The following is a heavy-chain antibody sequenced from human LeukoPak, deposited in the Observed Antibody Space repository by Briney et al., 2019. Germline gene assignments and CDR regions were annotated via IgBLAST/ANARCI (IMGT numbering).Heavy chain of an antibody. CDR2: INHSGST. Sequence: PSGTLSLTCAVYGGTPRGFYWGGIRQPPGKGLEWIGEINHSGSTNYNPSLKSRVTISVDTSKNQFSLKVNSVTAADTAVYYCARRRGNSYGSIWGQGTLVTVSS. J-gene: IGHJ4*02. V-gene: IGHV4-34*01. CDR3: ARRRGNSYGSI. CDR1: GGTPRGFY. D-gene: IGHD5-18*01.